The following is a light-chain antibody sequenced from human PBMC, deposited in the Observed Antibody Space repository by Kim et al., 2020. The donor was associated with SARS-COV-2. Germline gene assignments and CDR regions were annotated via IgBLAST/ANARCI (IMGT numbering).Light chain of an antibody. CDR1: SSDIGSYNL. Sequence: QSALTQPASVSGSPGQSITISCTGSSSDIGSYNLVSWYQQHPGKAPKLIIYEGSKRPSGVSNRFSGSKSDNTASLTISGLQADDEAAYHCCSYAGSGTLLFGGGTKVTVL. V-gene: IGLV2-23*01. CDR2: EGS. J-gene: IGLJ2*01. CDR3: CSYAGSGTLL.